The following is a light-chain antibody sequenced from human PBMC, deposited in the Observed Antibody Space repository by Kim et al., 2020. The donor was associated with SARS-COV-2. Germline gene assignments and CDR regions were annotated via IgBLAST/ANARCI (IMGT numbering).Light chain of an antibody. CDR2: SND. J-gene: IGLJ2*01. CDR3: AVWDDSLSGVLV. V-gene: IGLV1-44*01. Sequence: QSVLTQSPSASGTPGQRVTISCSGSTSNIGKNTVNWFQQLPGTAPKLLIFSNDQRPPGVPDRFSGSRSGTSASLAISGLRSEDEAEYYCAVWDDSLSGVLVFGGGTQLTVL. CDR1: TSNIGKNT.